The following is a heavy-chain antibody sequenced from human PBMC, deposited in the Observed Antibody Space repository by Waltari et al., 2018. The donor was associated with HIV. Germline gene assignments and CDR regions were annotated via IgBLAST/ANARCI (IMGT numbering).Heavy chain of an antibody. CDR1: GVTFSSYA. Sequence: QVQLVESGGGVVQPGRSLRLSCAASGVTFSSYAMHWVRQAPGKGLEWVAVISYDGSNKYYADSVKGRFTISRDNSKNTLYLQMNSLRAEDTAVYYCAREMTRLAVAGVYWGQGTLVTVSS. CDR2: ISYDGSNK. V-gene: IGHV3-30-3*01. J-gene: IGHJ4*02. CDR3: AREMTRLAVAGVY. D-gene: IGHD6-19*01.